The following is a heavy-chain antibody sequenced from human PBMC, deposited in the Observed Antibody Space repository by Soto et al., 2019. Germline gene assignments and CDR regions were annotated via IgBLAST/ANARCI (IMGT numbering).Heavy chain of an antibody. CDR3: ARHSSQNFDWLEY. CDR1: GGSIRPYY. V-gene: IGHV4-59*08. Sequence: SETLSLTCPVSGGSIRPYYWSWVRQPPGKGLEWIAFIFYSGSTNYNPSLKSRVTISVDTSKNQFSLKLTSVTAADTAVYYCARHSSQNFDWLEYWGQGTLVTVSS. D-gene: IGHD3-9*01. CDR2: IFYSGST. J-gene: IGHJ4*02.